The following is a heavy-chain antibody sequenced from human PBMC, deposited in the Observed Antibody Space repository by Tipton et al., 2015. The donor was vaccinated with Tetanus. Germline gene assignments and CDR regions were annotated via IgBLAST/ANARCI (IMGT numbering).Heavy chain of an antibody. CDR3: ARDRGDYIYYGMDA. CDR1: GYTFTGYY. CDR2: IDPNSGGT. D-gene: IGHD3-22*01. J-gene: IGHJ6*02. Sequence: QLVQSGAEVKKPGASVKVSCKASGYTFTGYYIYWVRQAPGQGLEWMGWIDPNSGGTVYAQKFQGRVTMTRDTSISTAYMELGSLRSDDTAVYYCARDRGDYIYYGMDAWGPGTTVPVS. V-gene: IGHV1-2*02.